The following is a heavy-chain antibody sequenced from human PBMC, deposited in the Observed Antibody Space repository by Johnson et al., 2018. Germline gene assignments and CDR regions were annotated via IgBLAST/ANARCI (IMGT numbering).Heavy chain of an antibody. CDR2: ISSSSSYI. CDR3: ARVGLAVAHYYYYYYLDV. Sequence: VQLVESGGGLVQPGGSLRLSCAASGFTVSSNYMSWVRQAPGKGLEWVSSISSSSSYIYYADSVKGRFTISRDNSKNTLYLQMNSLRAEDTAVYYCARVGLAVAHYYYYYYLDVWGTGTPVTVSS. D-gene: IGHD6-19*01. CDR1: GFTVSSNY. J-gene: IGHJ6*03. V-gene: IGHV3-21*01.